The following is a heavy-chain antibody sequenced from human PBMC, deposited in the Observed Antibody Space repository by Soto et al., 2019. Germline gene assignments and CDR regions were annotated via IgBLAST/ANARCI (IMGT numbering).Heavy chain of an antibody. D-gene: IGHD7-27*01. CDR2: INHSGST. V-gene: IGHV4-34*01. Sequence: QVQLQQWGAGLLKPSETLSLTCAVYGGSFSGYYWNWIRQPPGKGLEWIGEINHSGSTNYNPSLKSRVTITVDTTKNHYSLKLSSVTAADTAVYYCARGWGRIFDDWGQGTLVTVSS. CDR3: ARGWGRIFDD. J-gene: IGHJ4*02. CDR1: GGSFSGYY.